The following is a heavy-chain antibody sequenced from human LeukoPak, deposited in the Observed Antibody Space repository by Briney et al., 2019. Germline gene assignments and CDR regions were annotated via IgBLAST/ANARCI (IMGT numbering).Heavy chain of an antibody. J-gene: IGHJ4*02. CDR3: TRDTFGPVDY. D-gene: IGHD2/OR15-2a*01. CDR2: INRDGSST. CDR1: GFSFSSYW. V-gene: IGHV3-74*01. Sequence: GGSLRLSCAASGFSFSSYWMHWVRRAPGKGLVWVSRINRDGSSTSYADSVKGRFTISRDNAKSTLYLQMNSLRAEDTAVYYCTRDTFGPVDYWGQGTLVTVSS.